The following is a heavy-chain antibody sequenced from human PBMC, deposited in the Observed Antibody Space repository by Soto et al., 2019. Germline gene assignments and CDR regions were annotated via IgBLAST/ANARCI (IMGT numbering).Heavy chain of an antibody. J-gene: IGHJ3*02. CDR1: GFALSTYW. CDR3: ARGREDYYDSSGYAFDI. Sequence: EVQLVESGGGLVQPGGSLRLSCAASGFALSTYWMTWVRQAPGKGLEWVANINEDGSEKYHVDSVKGRFIVSRDNAKNSLYLQMNSRRAEDTAVYYCARGREDYYDSSGYAFDIWGQGTIVIVSS. CDR2: INEDGSEK. D-gene: IGHD3-22*01. V-gene: IGHV3-7*01.